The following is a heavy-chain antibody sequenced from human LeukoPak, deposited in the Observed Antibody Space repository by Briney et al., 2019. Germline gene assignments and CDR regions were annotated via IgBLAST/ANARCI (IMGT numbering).Heavy chain of an antibody. CDR1: GFTFRNYW. CDR3: ARVSSGSYA. V-gene: IGHV3-74*01. CDR2: INSDGSST. D-gene: IGHD1-26*01. Sequence: GGSLKLSCAASGFTFRNYWMHWVRHAPGKGLMWVSRINSDGSSTHYADSVKGRFTISRDNAKNMLYLQMNSLRAEDTALYYCARVSSGSYAWGLGPLVTVSS. J-gene: IGHJ1*01.